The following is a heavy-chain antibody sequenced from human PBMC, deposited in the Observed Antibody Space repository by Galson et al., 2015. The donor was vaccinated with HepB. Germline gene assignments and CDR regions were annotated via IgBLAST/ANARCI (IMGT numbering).Heavy chain of an antibody. V-gene: IGHV6-1*01. CDR3: SRGYYYDTSGDFDF. CDR2: TYYWSKWYN. J-gene: IGHJ4*02. D-gene: IGHD3-22*01. CDR1: GDSVSSDSAA. Sequence: CAISGDSVSSDSAAWNWIRQSPSRGLEWLGRTYYWSKWYNESAVSVKGRITIKPDTSKNQFSLQLNSVTPEDTAVYYCSRGYYYDTSGDFDFWGQGTLVTVSS.